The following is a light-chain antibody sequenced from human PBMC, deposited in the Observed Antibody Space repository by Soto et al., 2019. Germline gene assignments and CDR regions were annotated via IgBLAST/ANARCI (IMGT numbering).Light chain of an antibody. Sequence: EVVMTQSPATLSVSPGESATLSCWASQSVTNKLAWYQQTPGQAPRLLIYGASTRATTTPARFSGSGSGTDFTHTISSLQSEDLAVYYCQQYHGWPLTFGGGTKVEI. CDR2: GAS. CDR1: QSVTNK. J-gene: IGKJ4*01. V-gene: IGKV3-15*01. CDR3: QQYHGWPLT.